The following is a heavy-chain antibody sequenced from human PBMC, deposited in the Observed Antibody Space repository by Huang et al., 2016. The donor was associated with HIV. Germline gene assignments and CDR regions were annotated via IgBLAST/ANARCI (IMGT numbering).Heavy chain of an antibody. CDR1: GFNFSSYV. Sequence: QVQLVESGGGVVQPGRSVRLSCAASGFNFSSYVMHWVRQAPGKRLDWVAVISNYVSNKYDSDSVKGRVTISRYNFKNTLYLQMNSLRAEDTAVYYCARDAYYDYVWGSYRKYYYYYMDVWGKGTTVTVSS. D-gene: IGHD3-16*02. V-gene: IGHV3-30-3*01. J-gene: IGHJ6*03. CDR3: ARDAYYDYVWGSYRKYYYYYMDV. CDR2: ISNYVSNK.